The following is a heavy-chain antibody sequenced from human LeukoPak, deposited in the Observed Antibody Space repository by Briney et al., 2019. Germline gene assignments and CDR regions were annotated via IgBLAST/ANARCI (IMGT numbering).Heavy chain of an antibody. CDR3: ARKRSGDRYGYFDY. J-gene: IGHJ4*02. CDR2: IYSGGIT. D-gene: IGHD5-18*01. Sequence: GGSLRLSCVASGFTVSSDYMSWVRQAPGKGLEWVSVIYSGGITYYADSVKGRFTISRDNTKNTLYLQMNSLRAEDAAVYFCARKRSGDRYGYFDYWGQGTLVTVSS. CDR1: GFTVSSDY. V-gene: IGHV3-66*01.